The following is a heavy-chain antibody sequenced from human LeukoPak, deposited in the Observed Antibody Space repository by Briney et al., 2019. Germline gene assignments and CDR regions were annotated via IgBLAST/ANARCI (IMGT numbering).Heavy chain of an antibody. D-gene: IGHD1-14*01. V-gene: IGHV1-69*04. J-gene: IGHJ4*02. CDR2: IIPILGIA. Sequence: ASVKVSCEASGGTFSSYAISWVRRAPGQGLEWMGRIIPILGIANYAQKFQGRVTITADKSTSTAYMELSSLRSEDTAVYYCAPSSTGSFDYWGQGTLVTVSS. CDR1: GGTFSSYA. CDR3: APSSTGSFDY.